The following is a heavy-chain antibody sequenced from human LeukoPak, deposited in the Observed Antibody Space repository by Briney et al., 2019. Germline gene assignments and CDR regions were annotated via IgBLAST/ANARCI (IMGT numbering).Heavy chain of an antibody. Sequence: ASVKVSCKASGYTFTGYYMHWVRQAPGQGLEWMGWINPNSGGTNYAQKFQGRVTMTRDTSISTAYMELSRLRSDDTAVYYCASLKRRVPAISTFDYWGQGTLVTVSS. CDR1: GYTFTGYY. CDR2: INPNSGGT. V-gene: IGHV1-2*02. J-gene: IGHJ4*02. D-gene: IGHD2-2*01. CDR3: ASLKRRVPAISTFDY.